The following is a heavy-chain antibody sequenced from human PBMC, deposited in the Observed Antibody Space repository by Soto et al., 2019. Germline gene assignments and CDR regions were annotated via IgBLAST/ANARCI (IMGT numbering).Heavy chain of an antibody. J-gene: IGHJ4*02. CDR1: GYTFTSYA. CDR3: ARDGSGSYRPLDY. CDR2: INAGNGNT. Sequence: ASVKVSCKASGYTFTSYAMHWVRQAPGQRLEWMGWINAGNGNTKYSQKFQGRVTITRDTSASTAYMELSSLRSEDTAVYYCARDGSGSYRPLDYWGQGTLVTLSS. V-gene: IGHV1-3*01. D-gene: IGHD3-10*01.